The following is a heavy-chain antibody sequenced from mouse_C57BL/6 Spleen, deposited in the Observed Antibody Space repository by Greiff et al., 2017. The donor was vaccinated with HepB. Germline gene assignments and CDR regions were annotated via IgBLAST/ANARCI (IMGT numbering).Heavy chain of an antibody. CDR2: IDPSDSYT. CDR3: ARHYGNLLYAMDY. V-gene: IGHV1-50*01. Sequence: QVQLQQSGAELVKPGASVKLSCKASGYTFTSYWMQWVKQRPGQGLEWIGEIDPSDSYTNYNQKFKGKATLTVDTSSSTAYMQLSSLTSEDSAVYYCARHYGNLLYAMDYWGQGTSVTVSS. J-gene: IGHJ4*01. D-gene: IGHD2-1*01. CDR1: GYTFTSYW.